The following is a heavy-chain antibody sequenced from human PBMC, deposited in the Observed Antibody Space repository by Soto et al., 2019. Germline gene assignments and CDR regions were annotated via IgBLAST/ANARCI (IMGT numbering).Heavy chain of an antibody. CDR3: ARGEIITIFGVVISTPDV. V-gene: IGHV1-2*02. J-gene: IGHJ6*02. CDR2: INPNSGVT. D-gene: IGHD3-3*01. Sequence: QVQLVQSGAEVKKPGASVKVSCKASGYTFTGYYMHWVRQAPGQGLEWIGCINPNSGVTSYAQKFQGRVTMTRDTSISTAYMELSRVRSDATAVYYCARGEIITIFGVVISTPDVWGHGTTVTVSS. CDR1: GYTFTGYY.